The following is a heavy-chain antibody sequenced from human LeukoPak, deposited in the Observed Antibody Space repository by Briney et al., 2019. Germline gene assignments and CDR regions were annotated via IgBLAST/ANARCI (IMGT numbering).Heavy chain of an antibody. CDR1: GGSISSSSYY. J-gene: IGHJ5*02. CDR3: ARAGTDDFWSGYGSFWFDP. D-gene: IGHD3-3*01. Sequence: SETLSLTCTVSGGSISSSSYYWGWFRQPPGKGLEWIGSIYYSGSTYYNPSLKSRVTISVDTSKNQFSLKLSSVTAADTAVYYCARAGTDDFWSGYGSFWFDPWGQGTLVTVSS. V-gene: IGHV4-39*07. CDR2: IYYSGST.